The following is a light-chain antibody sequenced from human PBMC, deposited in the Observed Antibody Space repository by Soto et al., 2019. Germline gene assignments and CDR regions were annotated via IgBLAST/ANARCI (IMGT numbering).Light chain of an antibody. J-gene: IGLJ1*01. Sequence: QSALTQPASVSGSPGQSITISCSGTSSDVGSYDHVAWYQQFSGKTPNIMLYEVSHRPSGVSSRFSGSKSGNTASLTISGLQAEDEADYYCISYTGSSTSYVSGSGTKVTVL. CDR1: SSDVGSYDH. V-gene: IGLV2-14*01. CDR2: EVS. CDR3: ISYTGSSTSYV.